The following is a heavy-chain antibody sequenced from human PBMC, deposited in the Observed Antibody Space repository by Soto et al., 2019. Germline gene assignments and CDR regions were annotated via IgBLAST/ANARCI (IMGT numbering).Heavy chain of an antibody. CDR1: GYSFTSYW. CDR3: ARHADYSNTYYYYYYMDV. Sequence: GESLKISCKGSGYSFTSYWIGWVRQMPGKGLEWMGIIYPGDSDTRYSPSFQGQVTISADKSISTAYLQWSSLKASDTAMYYCARHADYSNTYYYYYYMDVWGKGTTVTVSS. CDR2: IYPGDSDT. D-gene: IGHD4-4*01. V-gene: IGHV5-51*01. J-gene: IGHJ6*03.